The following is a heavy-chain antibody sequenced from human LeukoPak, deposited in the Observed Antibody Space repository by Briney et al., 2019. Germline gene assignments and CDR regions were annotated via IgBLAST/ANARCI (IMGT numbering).Heavy chain of an antibody. V-gene: IGHV3-23*01. CDR2: ISGSGGST. Sequence: GGSLRLSCAASGFTFSSYAMSWVRQPPGKGLEWVSAISGSGGSTYYAASVKGRFTLSRDNSKNTLYLQMNSLRAEDTAVYYCAKAGAVVVVAAKYFDYWGQGTLVTVSS. D-gene: IGHD2-15*01. CDR1: GFTFSSYA. CDR3: AKAGAVVVVAAKYFDY. J-gene: IGHJ4*02.